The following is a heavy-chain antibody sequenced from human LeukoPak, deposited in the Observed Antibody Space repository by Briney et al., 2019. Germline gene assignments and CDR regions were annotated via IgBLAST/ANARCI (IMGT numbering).Heavy chain of an antibody. Sequence: GGSLRLSCAASGFTFSDYWMSWVRQPPGKGLEWVANMKEDGSDKHKYYVDSVKGRFTISRDNAKNSLYLQMNTLRAEDTAVYYCARILGGSSGYYLDCWGQGTLVTVSS. J-gene: IGHJ4*02. D-gene: IGHD3-22*01. CDR1: GFTFSDYW. CDR3: ARILGGSSGYYLDC. CDR2: MKEDGSDK. V-gene: IGHV3-7*01.